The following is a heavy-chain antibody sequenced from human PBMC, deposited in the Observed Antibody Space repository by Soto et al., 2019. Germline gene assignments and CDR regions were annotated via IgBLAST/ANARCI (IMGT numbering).Heavy chain of an antibody. CDR2: INPHGGVT. V-gene: IGHV1-2*04. J-gene: IGHJ6*03. CDR1: GDSFNDYY. Sequence: QVQLVQSGAEVRKPGASVTVSCRSSGDSFNDYYIHWVRQAPGQGFEWMGWINPHGGVTKYAQKFQGWVSMTRDTYIRTVYMQLSRLRSDDTAVYYCARESGGATATLDYYYFYMDVWGTGTTVTVSS. CDR3: ARESGGATATLDYYYFYMDV. D-gene: IGHD5-12*01.